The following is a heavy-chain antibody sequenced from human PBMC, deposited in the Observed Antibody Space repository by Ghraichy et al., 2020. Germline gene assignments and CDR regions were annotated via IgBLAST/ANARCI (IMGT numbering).Heavy chain of an antibody. J-gene: IGHJ4*02. Sequence: GGSLRLSCVASGFTFSDYWMQWVRQAPGKGLEWVANIRQDGNEKYYVDSVKGRCTISRDNARNSLYLQMNSLRAEDTAVYYCARRYFDSWGQGTLVTVSS. CDR2: IRQDGNEK. CDR1: GFTFSDYW. V-gene: IGHV3-7*03. CDR3: ARRYFDS.